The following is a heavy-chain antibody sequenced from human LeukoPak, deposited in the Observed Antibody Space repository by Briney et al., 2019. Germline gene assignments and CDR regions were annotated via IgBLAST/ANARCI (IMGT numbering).Heavy chain of an antibody. J-gene: IGHJ5*02. CDR3: ARDLVVPAAISWFDP. CDR2: IYTSTHT. D-gene: IGHD2-2*02. CDR1: VRPISRGSHD. Sequence: PADTLSLTCTVSVRPISRGSHDLSWIRPPAGKGLEWVERIYTSTHTNYNPSLKSRVTISVDTSKNQFSLKLSSVTAADTAVYYCARDLVVPAAISWFDPWGQGTLVTVSS. V-gene: IGHV4-61*02.